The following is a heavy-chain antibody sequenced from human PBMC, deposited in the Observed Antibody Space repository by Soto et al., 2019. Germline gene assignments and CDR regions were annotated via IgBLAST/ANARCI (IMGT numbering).Heavy chain of an antibody. CDR3: AKDMRYGDYGDGYYYGMDV. CDR1: GFTFSSYA. J-gene: IGHJ6*02. Sequence: EVQLLESGGSLVQPGGSLRLSCAASGFTFSSYAMSWVRQAPGKGLEWVSAISGSGGSTYYADSVKGRFTISRDNSKNTLYLQMNSLRAEDTAVYYCAKDMRYGDYGDGYYYGMDVWGQGTTVTVSS. CDR2: ISGSGGST. D-gene: IGHD4-17*01. V-gene: IGHV3-23*01.